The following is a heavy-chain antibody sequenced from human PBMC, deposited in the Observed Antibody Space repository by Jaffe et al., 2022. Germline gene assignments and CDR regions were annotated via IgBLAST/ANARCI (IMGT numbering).Heavy chain of an antibody. J-gene: IGHJ4*02. Sequence: QVQLVESGGGVVQPGGSLRLSCAASGFTFSSFGMHWVRQAPGKGLEWVAFIPYDGHSEYYADSVKGRFTISRDNSKNTLYLQMNSLRPEDTAVYYCAKDKQHHFDYWGQGTLVTVSS. V-gene: IGHV3-30*02. CDR1: GFTFSSFG. CDR3: AKDKQHHFDY. CDR2: IPYDGHSE. D-gene: IGHD6-13*01.